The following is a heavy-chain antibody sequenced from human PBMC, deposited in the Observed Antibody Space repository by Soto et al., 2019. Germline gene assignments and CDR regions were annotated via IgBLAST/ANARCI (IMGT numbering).Heavy chain of an antibody. CDR3: ARLLGGYDYHGGWFAP. V-gene: IGHV4-59*01. CDR2: VSHSGRT. D-gene: IGHD5-12*01. Sequence: QVHLVESGPGLVKPSETLSLTCTISGGSISPYSWTWIRQSPGKGLEWIGYVSHSGRTFYTPSLKSRLTMSLDTSRSQFSLRLKSVSAADTAVYYCARLLGGYDYHGGWFAPWGQGTLVTVSS. CDR1: GGSISPYS. J-gene: IGHJ5*02.